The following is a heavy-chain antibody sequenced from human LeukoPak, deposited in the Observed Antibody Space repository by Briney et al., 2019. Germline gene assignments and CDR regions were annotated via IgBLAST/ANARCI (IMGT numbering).Heavy chain of an antibody. V-gene: IGHV2-70*04. CDR2: IDWDDDK. Sequence: SGPALLKPTQTLTLTCTFSGFSLSTSGMRVSWIRQPPGKALEWLARIDWDDDKYCSTSLKTRLTISKATSKNQVVLTMTNMDPVDTATYYCARMPTVHYYDSSGLDYWGQGTLVTVSS. CDR3: ARMPTVHYYDSSGLDY. CDR1: GFSLSTSGMR. J-gene: IGHJ4*02. D-gene: IGHD3-22*01.